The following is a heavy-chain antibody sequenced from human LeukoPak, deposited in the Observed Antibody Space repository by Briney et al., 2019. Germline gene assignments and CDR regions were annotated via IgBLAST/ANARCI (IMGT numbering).Heavy chain of an antibody. CDR2: ISSSSSYI. CDR1: GFTFSSYS. D-gene: IGHD2-21*01. CDR3: ASYSLGEGFDA. J-gene: IGHJ5*02. V-gene: IGHV3-21*01. Sequence: PGGSLRLSCAASGFTFSSYSMNWVRQAPGKGLEWGSSISSSSSYIYYADSVKGRFTISRDNAKNSLYLQMNSLRAEDTAVYYCASYSLGEGFDAWGQGTLVTVCS.